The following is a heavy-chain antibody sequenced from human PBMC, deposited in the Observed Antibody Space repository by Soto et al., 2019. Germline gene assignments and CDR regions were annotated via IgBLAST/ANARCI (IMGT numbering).Heavy chain of an antibody. J-gene: IGHJ6*02. D-gene: IGHD5-12*01. V-gene: IGHV3-73*02. CDR2: IRSKANSYAT. CDR3: TRLPYSGYDFPGYYYGMDV. CDR1: GFTFSGSA. Sequence: EVQLVESGGGLVQPGGSLKLSCAASGFTFSGSAMHWVRQASGKGLEWVGRIRSKANSYATAYAASVKGRFTISRDDSXNXAXXQMNSLTTEDTAVYYCTRLPYSGYDFPGYYYGMDVWGQGTTVTVSS.